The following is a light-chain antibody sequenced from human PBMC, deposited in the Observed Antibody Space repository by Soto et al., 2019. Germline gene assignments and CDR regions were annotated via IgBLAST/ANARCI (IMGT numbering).Light chain of an antibody. J-gene: IGKJ4*01. Sequence: EIVMTQSPATLSVSPGEKATLSCRASQSVSSYLAWYQQQPGQAPKLLIYGASTRATGIPARFSGSGSGTEFSLTLSSLQSEDFAVYYCQQYNNSPPLTFGGGTKVEIK. CDR3: QQYNNSPPLT. CDR2: GAS. V-gene: IGKV3-15*01. CDR1: QSVSSY.